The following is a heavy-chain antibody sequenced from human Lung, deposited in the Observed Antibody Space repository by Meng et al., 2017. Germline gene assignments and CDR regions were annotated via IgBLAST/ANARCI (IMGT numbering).Heavy chain of an antibody. CDR2: INHSGST. CDR3: ARGPTTMAHDFDY. D-gene: IGHD4-11*01. J-gene: IGHJ4*02. Sequence: QGQLQQWGPGRLKPSETLSLPCVVSGGSFRDYYWSWIRQPPGKGLEWIGEINHSGSTNYNPSLESRATISVDTSQNNLSLKLSSVTAADSAVYYCARGPTTMAHDFDYWGQGTLVTVSS. CDR1: GGSFRDYY. V-gene: IGHV4-34*01.